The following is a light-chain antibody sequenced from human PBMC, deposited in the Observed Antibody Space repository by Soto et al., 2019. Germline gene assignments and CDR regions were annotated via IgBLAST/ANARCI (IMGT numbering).Light chain of an antibody. CDR3: QKYNSAPRT. J-gene: IGKJ1*01. CDR2: AAS. Sequence: DIQMTQSPSSLSASVGDRVTITCRASQGISNYLAWYQQKPGKVPKLLIYAASTLQSGVPSRFSGSGSGTDFNLTISSLQPEDVANYYCQKYNSAPRTCGQGTKVEIK. V-gene: IGKV1-27*01. CDR1: QGISNY.